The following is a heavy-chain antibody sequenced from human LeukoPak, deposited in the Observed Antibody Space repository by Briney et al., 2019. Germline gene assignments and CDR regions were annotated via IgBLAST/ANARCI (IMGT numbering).Heavy chain of an antibody. D-gene: IGHD3-3*01. CDR2: INHSGST. J-gene: IGHJ3*01. CDR3: ARASLFFDDAFDV. CDR1: GGSFSGYY. V-gene: IGHV4-34*01. Sequence: SETLSLTCAVYGGSFSGYYWSWIRQPPGKGLEWIGEINHSGSTNYNPSLKSRVTISVDTSKNQFSLKLSSVTAADTAVYYCARASLFFDDAFDVWGQGTMVTVSS.